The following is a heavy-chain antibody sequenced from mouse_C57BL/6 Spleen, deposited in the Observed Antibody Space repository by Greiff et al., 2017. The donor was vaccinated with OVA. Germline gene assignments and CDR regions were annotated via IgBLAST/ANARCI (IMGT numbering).Heavy chain of an antibody. J-gene: IGHJ2*01. CDR2: IDPSDSYT. CDR1: GYTFTSYW. CDR3: ARSLLLYYFDY. V-gene: IGHV1-50*01. Sequence: QVQLQQPGAELVKPGASVKLSCKASGYTFTSYWMQWVKQRPGQGLEWIGEIDPSDSYTNYNQKFKGKATLTVDTSSSTAYMQLSSLTSEDSAVYYCARSLLLYYFDYWGQGTTLTVSS. D-gene: IGHD1-2*01.